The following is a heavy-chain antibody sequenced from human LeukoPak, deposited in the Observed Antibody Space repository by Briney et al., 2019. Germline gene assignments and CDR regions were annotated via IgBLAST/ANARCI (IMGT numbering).Heavy chain of an antibody. CDR2: IYPGDSDT. V-gene: IGHV5-51*01. Sequence: GESLKISCKGSGYSFTSYWIGWVRQMPGKGLEWMGIIYPGDSDTRYSPSFQGQVTISADKSISTAYLQWSSLKASDTAMYYCARRLVVRGVNYYYYMDVWGKGTTVTVSS. CDR3: ARRLVVRGVNYYYYMDV. CDR1: GYSFTSYW. J-gene: IGHJ6*03. D-gene: IGHD3-10*01.